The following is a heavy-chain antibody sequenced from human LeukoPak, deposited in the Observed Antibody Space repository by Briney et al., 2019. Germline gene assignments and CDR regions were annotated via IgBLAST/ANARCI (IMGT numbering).Heavy chain of an antibody. CDR1: GFTLVNYW. J-gene: IGHJ3*02. CDR3: AKDTGVADDAFDI. CDR2: INQHDTER. D-gene: IGHD3-3*01. V-gene: IGHV3-7*03. Sequence: GGSLRLSCAASGFTLVNYWMSWVRQTPGKGLEWVANINQHDTERYYVDSVKGRFTVSRENAKNSLYLQMNSLRAEDTAVYYCAKDTGVADDAFDIWGQGTMVTVSS.